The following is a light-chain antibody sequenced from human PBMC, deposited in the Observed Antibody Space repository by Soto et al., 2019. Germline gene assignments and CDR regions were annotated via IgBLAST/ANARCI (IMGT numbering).Light chain of an antibody. Sequence: DIQLTQPPSFLYASVGDRVTITCRASQDISTYLAWYQQRPGKAPKLLIYDASTLQSGVPSRFSGSRSGTEFTLTISSLQPEDLATYYCQQLNGYVALTFGGGTKVEI. CDR2: DAS. V-gene: IGKV1-9*01. CDR1: QDISTY. CDR3: QQLNGYVALT. J-gene: IGKJ4*01.